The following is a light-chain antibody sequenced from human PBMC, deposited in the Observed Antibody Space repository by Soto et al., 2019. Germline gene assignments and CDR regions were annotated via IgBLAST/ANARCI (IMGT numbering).Light chain of an antibody. CDR2: AAN. CDR1: QSISRY. CDR3: QQNYGTPWT. Sequence: DIQLTQSPSSLSASVGDRITITCRSSQSISRYLNWYQQRPGTAPKVLIFAANSLQSGVPSRFSGSGSGTEFTLTNSSLQPEDFATYYCQQNYGTPWTFGQGTKVDVK. J-gene: IGKJ1*01. V-gene: IGKV1-39*01.